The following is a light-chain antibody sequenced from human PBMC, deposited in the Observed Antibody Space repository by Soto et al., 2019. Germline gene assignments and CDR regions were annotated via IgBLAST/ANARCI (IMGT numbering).Light chain of an antibody. CDR1: QGISSH. Sequence: DIQLTQSPSFLSASVGDRVTITCRASQGISSHLAWYQQKPGKAPQLLMYAASTLQSGVPSRFSGSGSGTDFTLTITSLQPEDVASNYCQQLNSFPQTFGQGTKVEI. V-gene: IGKV1-9*01. J-gene: IGKJ1*01. CDR2: AAS. CDR3: QQLNSFPQT.